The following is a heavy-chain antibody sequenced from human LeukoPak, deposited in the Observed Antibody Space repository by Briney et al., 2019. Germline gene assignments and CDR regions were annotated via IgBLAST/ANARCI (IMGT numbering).Heavy chain of an antibody. V-gene: IGHV4-30-2*01. J-gene: IGHJ5*02. CDR1: GGSISSGGYS. CDR2: IYHRVST. D-gene: IGHD2-21*01. Sequence: SQTLSLTCAVSGGSISSGGYSWSWIRQPPGKGLEWIGYIYHRVSTYYNPSLKRRVTISVDRSKDQFSLKLSSVTAADTAVYYCARRIVVKNWFDPWGQGTLVTVSS. CDR3: ARRIVVKNWFDP.